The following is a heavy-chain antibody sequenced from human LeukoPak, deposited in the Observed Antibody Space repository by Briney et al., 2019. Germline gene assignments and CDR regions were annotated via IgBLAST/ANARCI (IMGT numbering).Heavy chain of an antibody. D-gene: IGHD3-22*01. V-gene: IGHV3-53*01. CDR2: IYSGGST. Sequence: PGGSLRLSCAASGFTFSSNYMSWVRPAPGKGLEWDSVIYSGGSTYYADSVKGRFTISRDNSKNTLYLQMNNLRAEDTAEYYCAREGYYYDSSGRFDYWGQGTLVTVSS. CDR3: AREGYYYDSSGRFDY. J-gene: IGHJ4*02. CDR1: GFTFSSNY.